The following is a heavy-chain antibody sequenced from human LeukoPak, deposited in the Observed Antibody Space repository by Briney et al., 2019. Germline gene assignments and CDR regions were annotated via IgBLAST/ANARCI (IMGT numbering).Heavy chain of an antibody. CDR1: GYTFTRNG. Sequence: ASVKVSCKASGYTFTRNGITWVRLAPGQGLEWMGWISAHNDNTKYAQKLQGRVTMTTETSTNTAYMELRSLTSDDTAVYYCAGDGPRYCSGGICYSDHWGQGTLVTVSS. CDR3: AGDGPRYCSGGICYSDH. D-gene: IGHD2-15*01. CDR2: ISAHNDNT. J-gene: IGHJ4*02. V-gene: IGHV1-18*01.